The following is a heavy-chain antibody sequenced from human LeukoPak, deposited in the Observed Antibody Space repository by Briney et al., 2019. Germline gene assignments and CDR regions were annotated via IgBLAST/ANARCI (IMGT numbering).Heavy chain of an antibody. Sequence: ASVKVSCKASRYIFISYGIGWVRQAPGQGLEWMGWISAYKGNTYYAQKFQGRVTITTDTSTCTVYMELRSLRSDDTALYYCARDLYYYESSSNFHDTFDIWGQGTMVTVSS. CDR2: ISAYKGNT. D-gene: IGHD3-22*01. CDR1: RYIFISYG. J-gene: IGHJ3*02. CDR3: ARDLYYYESSSNFHDTFDI. V-gene: IGHV1-18*01.